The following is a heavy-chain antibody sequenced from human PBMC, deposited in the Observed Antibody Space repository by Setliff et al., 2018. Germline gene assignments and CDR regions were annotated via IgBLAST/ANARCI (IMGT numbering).Heavy chain of an antibody. V-gene: IGHV3-66*01. Sequence: GGSLRLSCAASGFTVNTNYMTWVRQAPGKGLEWVSITYRDGSTYYAESVKGRFTLSRDSTKNTLSLQMNSLRVEDTAFYYCGTNSDSMHYIDFWGQGTLVTV. D-gene: IGHD2-8*01. CDR2: TYRDGST. J-gene: IGHJ4*02. CDR1: GFTVNTNY. CDR3: GTNSDSMHYIDF.